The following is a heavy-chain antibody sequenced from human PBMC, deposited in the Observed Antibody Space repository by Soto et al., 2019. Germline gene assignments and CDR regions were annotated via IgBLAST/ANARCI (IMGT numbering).Heavy chain of an antibody. Sequence: EVQLVETGGGLIQPGGSLRLSCAASGFTVSSNYMSWVRQAPGKGLEWVSVIYSGGSTYYADSVKGRFTISRDNSKNTLYLQMNSLRAEDTAVYYCARDSPNIAAAGDYYYGMDVWGQGTTVTVSS. D-gene: IGHD6-13*01. CDR2: IYSGGST. CDR3: ARDSPNIAAAGDYYYGMDV. V-gene: IGHV3-53*02. CDR1: GFTVSSNY. J-gene: IGHJ6*02.